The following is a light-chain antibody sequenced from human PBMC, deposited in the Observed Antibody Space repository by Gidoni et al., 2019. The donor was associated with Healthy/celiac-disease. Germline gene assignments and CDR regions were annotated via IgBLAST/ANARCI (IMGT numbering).Light chain of an antibody. CDR2: GAS. Sequence: EIVMTQSPATLSVSPGERATLSGRARQRVSSIVAWDQQKPGQAPRLLISGASTRATGIPARVSGSGSGTEFTLTICSLQSVDFAVSYCQQYHNWPSSTFGQGTKLEIK. CDR3: QQYHNWPSST. J-gene: IGKJ2*01. V-gene: IGKV3-15*01. CDR1: QRVSSI.